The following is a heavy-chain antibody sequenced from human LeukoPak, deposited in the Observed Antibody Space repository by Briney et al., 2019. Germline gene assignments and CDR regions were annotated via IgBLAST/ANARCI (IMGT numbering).Heavy chain of an antibody. CDR2: IYSSGST. D-gene: IGHD5-18*01. Sequence: SQTLSLTCTVSGGSISSGGYYWSWIRQHPGKGLEWIGYIYSSGSTYYNPSLKSRVTISVDTSKNQFSLKLSSVTAADTAVYYCARVDTAMGPFDYWGQGTLVTVSS. CDR1: GGSISSGGYY. J-gene: IGHJ4*02. CDR3: ARVDTAMGPFDY. V-gene: IGHV4-31*03.